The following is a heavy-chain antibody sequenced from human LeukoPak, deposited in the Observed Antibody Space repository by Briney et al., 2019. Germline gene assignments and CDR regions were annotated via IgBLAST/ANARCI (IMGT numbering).Heavy chain of an antibody. D-gene: IGHD1-7*01. CDR3: ARDLNYGLDY. CDR2: ISGDNGNT. CDR1: GYTFPKYG. J-gene: IGHJ4*02. V-gene: IGHV1-18*01. Sequence: ASVKVSFKASGYTFPKYGFSWVRQAPGQGLEWMGWISGDNGNTKDAQKFQGRVTMTTDTSTSTAYMELRSLTSDDTAVYFCARDLNYGLDYWGQGTLVTVSS.